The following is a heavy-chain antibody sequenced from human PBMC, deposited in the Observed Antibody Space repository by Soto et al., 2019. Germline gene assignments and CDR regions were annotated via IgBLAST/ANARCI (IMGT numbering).Heavy chain of an antibody. CDR1: GLTFSGHW. J-gene: IGHJ4*02. V-gene: IGHV3-7*03. Sequence: GGSLRLSCGASGLTFSGHWMTWVRKTPGEGLQWVAAIKPDGSETFYVDSVKGRFTISRDNARNSLFLQMDSLRAEDTAVYYCTSRPSGMTYHAVFDFWGQGTLVTVSS. CDR2: IKPDGSET. D-gene: IGHD2-21*02. CDR3: TSRPSGMTYHAVFDF.